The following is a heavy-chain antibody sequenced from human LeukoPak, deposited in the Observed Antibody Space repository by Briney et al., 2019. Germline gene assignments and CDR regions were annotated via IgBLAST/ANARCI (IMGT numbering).Heavy chain of an antibody. CDR1: GGSISSYH. CDR3: ARDRGPYCSGGSCFDY. J-gene: IGHJ4*02. D-gene: IGHD2-15*01. Sequence: SETLSLICNVSGGSISSYHWSWIRQPAGKGLEWIGRIYNTGSTNYNPSLESRVTLSLDTSKNQVSLKLSSVTAADTAVYFCARDRGPYCSGGSCFDYWGQGILVTVSS. V-gene: IGHV4-4*07. CDR2: IYNTGST.